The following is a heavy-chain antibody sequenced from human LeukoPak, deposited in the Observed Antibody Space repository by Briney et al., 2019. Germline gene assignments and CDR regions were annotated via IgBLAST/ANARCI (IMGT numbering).Heavy chain of an antibody. J-gene: IGHJ6*02. CDR2: IRYDGSNK. V-gene: IGHV3-30*02. Sequence: GGSLRLSCAASGFTFSSYGMHWVRQAPGKGLEWVAFIRYDGSNKYYADSVKGRFTISRDNSKNTLYLQMNSLRAEDTAVYYCAMGHVVVAASGDYYGMDVWGQGTTVTVSS. CDR1: GFTFSSYG. D-gene: IGHD2-15*01. CDR3: AMGHVVVAASGDYYGMDV.